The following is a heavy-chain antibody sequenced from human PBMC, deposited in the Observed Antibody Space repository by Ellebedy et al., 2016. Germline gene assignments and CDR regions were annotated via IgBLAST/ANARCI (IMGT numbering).Heavy chain of an antibody. CDR2: IYGGGAS. CDR1: GFIVSSND. V-gene: IGHV3-53*01. CDR3: VTRHNGAYDL. Sequence: GGSLRLSXAVSGFIVSSNDMSWVRQAPGKGLELVSLIYGGGASYYADSVKGRFTISRDNSKKTLYLQMSGLGAEDTAMYYCVTRHNGAYDLWGQGTMVTVSS. D-gene: IGHD2-8*01. J-gene: IGHJ3*01.